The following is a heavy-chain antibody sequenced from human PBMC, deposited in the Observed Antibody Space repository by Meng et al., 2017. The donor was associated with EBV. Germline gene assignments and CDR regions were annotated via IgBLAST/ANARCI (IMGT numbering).Heavy chain of an antibody. D-gene: IGHD2-21*01. Sequence: QVRLLEVGAVEKDPGASVKVSCKASGYAFTSYILHWVRQAPGQRLEWMGWINVGVGYTKYSQKFQGRVTISSDTSATTGYMELSSLRSEDTAVYYCVRGPPVGVPGPGDYWGQGTLVTVSS. CDR2: INVGVGYT. CDR1: GYAFTSYI. V-gene: IGHV1-3*05. J-gene: IGHJ4*02. CDR3: VRGPPVGVPGPGDY.